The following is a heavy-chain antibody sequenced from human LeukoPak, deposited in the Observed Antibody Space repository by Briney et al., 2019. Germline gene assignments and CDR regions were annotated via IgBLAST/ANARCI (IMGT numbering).Heavy chain of an antibody. CDR3: ARDYGDYNFDY. V-gene: IGHV4-4*08. Sequence: SETLSLTCTVSGGSISSYYWSWIRQPPGKGLEWIGYIYNSGSTKYNPSLKSRVTISVDTSKNQISLKLSSVTAADTAVYYCARDYGDYNFDYWGQGTLVTVSS. CDR2: IYNSGST. CDR1: GGSISSYY. D-gene: IGHD4-17*01. J-gene: IGHJ4*02.